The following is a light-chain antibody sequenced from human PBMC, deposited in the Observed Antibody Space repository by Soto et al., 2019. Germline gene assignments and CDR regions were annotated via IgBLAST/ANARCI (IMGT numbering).Light chain of an antibody. CDR1: QSVRSY. Sequence: EIVLTQSPATLSLSPEERATLSCRASQSVRSYLAWYQQKPGQAPRLLIYDASNRATGIAARFSGSGSGTDFTLTISSLEPEDFAVYYCQQRSNWPRTFGQGTKVAIK. V-gene: IGKV3-11*01. CDR3: QQRSNWPRT. CDR2: DAS. J-gene: IGKJ1*01.